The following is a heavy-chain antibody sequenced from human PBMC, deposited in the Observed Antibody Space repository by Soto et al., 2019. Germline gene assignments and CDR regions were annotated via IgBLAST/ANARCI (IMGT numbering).Heavy chain of an antibody. D-gene: IGHD2-15*01. CDR2: INHSGST. Sequence: SETLSLTCAVYGGSFSGYYWSWIRQPPGKGPEWIGEINHSGSTNYNPSLKSRVTISVDTSKNQFSLKLSSVTAADTAVYYCARGSLGYCSGGSCYYFDYWGQGTLVTVSS. V-gene: IGHV4-34*01. CDR3: ARGSLGYCSGGSCYYFDY. J-gene: IGHJ4*02. CDR1: GGSFSGYY.